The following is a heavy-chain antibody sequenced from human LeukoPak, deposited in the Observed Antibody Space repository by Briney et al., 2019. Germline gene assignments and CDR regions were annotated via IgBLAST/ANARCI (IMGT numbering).Heavy chain of an antibody. Sequence: SETLSLTCTVSGGSISNYYWSWIRQSAGKGLEWIGRIHSSGSTNFNPSLRSRVTMSADTSKHQFSLWLTSVTAADTALYYCARGIATITQDSFDIWGLGTMVTVSS. CDR2: IHSSGST. D-gene: IGHD1-26*01. CDR3: ARGIATITQDSFDI. V-gene: IGHV4-4*07. CDR1: GGSISNYY. J-gene: IGHJ3*02.